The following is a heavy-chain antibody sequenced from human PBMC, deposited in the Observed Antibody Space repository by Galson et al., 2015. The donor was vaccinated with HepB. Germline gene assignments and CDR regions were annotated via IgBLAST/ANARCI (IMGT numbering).Heavy chain of an antibody. V-gene: IGHV4-34*01. CDR2: INHCGST. Sequence: TLSLTCAVYGGSFSGYYWSWIRQPPGEGLEWIGEINHCGSTNYNPSLKSRVTISVDTSKNQFSLKLSSVTAADTAVYYCAREGGGNSGFQHWGQGTLVTVSS. CDR3: AREGGGNSGFQH. J-gene: IGHJ1*01. CDR1: GGSFSGYY. D-gene: IGHD4-23*01.